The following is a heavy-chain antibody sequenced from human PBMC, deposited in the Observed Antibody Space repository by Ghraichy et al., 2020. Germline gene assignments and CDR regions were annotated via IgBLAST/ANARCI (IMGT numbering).Heavy chain of an antibody. Sequence: GESLNISCRGSGYSSPTYWTGWVRQRPGKGLEWMGIIYPSDSDTRYSPSFQGQVTISADESINTVYLQWTSLKASDTAIYYCARHQYNWNFGAFDIWGQGTIVTVSS. CDR3: ARHQYNWNFGAFDI. D-gene: IGHD1-7*01. V-gene: IGHV5-51*01. CDR2: IYPSDSDT. J-gene: IGHJ3*02. CDR1: GYSSPTYW.